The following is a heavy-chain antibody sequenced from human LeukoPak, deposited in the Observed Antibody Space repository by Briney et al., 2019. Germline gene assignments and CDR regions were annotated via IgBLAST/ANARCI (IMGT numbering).Heavy chain of an antibody. D-gene: IGHD2-15*01. J-gene: IGHJ4*02. Sequence: SETLSLTCAVYGGSFSGYYWSWIRQPPGKGLEWIGEINHSGSTNYNPSLKSRVTISVDTSKNQFSLKLSSVTAADTAVYYCARGYCSGGSCYPFDYWGQGTLVTVSS. CDR3: ARGYCSGGSCYPFDY. V-gene: IGHV4-34*01. CDR2: INHSGST. CDR1: GGSFSGYY.